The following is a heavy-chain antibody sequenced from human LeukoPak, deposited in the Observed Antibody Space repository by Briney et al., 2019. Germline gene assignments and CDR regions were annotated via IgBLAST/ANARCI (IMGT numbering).Heavy chain of an antibody. V-gene: IGHV3-74*01. Sequence: GGSLRLSCAASGFTFSSYWMHWVRQAPGKGLVWVSRINSDGSSTTYADSVKGRFTISRDNAKNTLYLQVNSLRAEDTAVYYCVRDPSYSENLDYWGQGTLVTVSS. CDR1: GFTFSSYW. D-gene: IGHD1-26*01. CDR2: INSDGSST. J-gene: IGHJ4*01. CDR3: VRDPSYSENLDY.